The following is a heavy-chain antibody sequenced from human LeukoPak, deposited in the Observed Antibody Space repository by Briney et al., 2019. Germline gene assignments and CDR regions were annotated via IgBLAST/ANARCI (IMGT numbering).Heavy chain of an antibody. Sequence: ASVKVSCKASGYTFTIYPLHWVRQAPGQRLEWMGWINTYKGNTNCSEKFQGRVTITRDTFASTTYMELSSLRSEDTAVYYCAREVRRSESGYAMFDSWGQGTLVTVSS. V-gene: IGHV1-3*04. CDR3: AREVRRSESGYAMFDS. J-gene: IGHJ4*02. CDR2: INTYKGNT. CDR1: GYTFTIYP. D-gene: IGHD5-12*01.